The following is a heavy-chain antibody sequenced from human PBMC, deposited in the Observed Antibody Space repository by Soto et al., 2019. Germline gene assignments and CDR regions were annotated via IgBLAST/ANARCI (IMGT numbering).Heavy chain of an antibody. CDR2: INPSGGST. D-gene: IGHD5-18*01. CDR3: ARDHREYSYGYLRFYDGMVG. V-gene: IGHV1-46*01. J-gene: IGHJ6*04. CDR1: GYTFTSYY. Sequence: ASVKVSCKASGYTFTSYYMHWVRQAPGQGLEWMGIINPSGGSTSYAQKFQGRVTMTRDTSTSTVYMELSSLRSEDTAVYYCARDHREYSYGYLRFYDGMVGSGKRPTVT.